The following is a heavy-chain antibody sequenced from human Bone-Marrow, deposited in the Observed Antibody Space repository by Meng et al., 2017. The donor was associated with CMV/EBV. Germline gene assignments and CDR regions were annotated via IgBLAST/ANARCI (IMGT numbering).Heavy chain of an antibody. J-gene: IGHJ6*02. CDR1: GGTFSSYA. CDR3: ARDYSSSSAYYGMDV. V-gene: IGHV1-69*10. D-gene: IGHD6-6*01. CDR2: IIPILGIA. Sequence: SVKVSCKASGGTFSSYAISWVRQAPGQGLEWMGGIIPILGIANYAQKFQGRVTITADKSTSTAYMELSSLRSEDTAVYYCARDYSSSSAYYGMDVWGQGTTVTVSS.